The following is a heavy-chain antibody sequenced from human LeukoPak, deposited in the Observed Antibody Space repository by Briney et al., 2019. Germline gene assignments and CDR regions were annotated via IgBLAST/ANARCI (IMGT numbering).Heavy chain of an antibody. V-gene: IGHV1-18*01. CDR3: ARNHLGLGL. CDR1: GYTFTTYE. D-gene: IGHD3-16*01. CDR2: INTRNGNA. J-gene: IGHJ4*02. Sequence: GASVKVSCKASGYTFTTYEIIWVRQAPCQGLECMGWINTRNGNANYAHQLQGRVTMTTDTSTSTSYMELASLRFDDTAIYYCARNHLGLGLWGQGTLVTVSS.